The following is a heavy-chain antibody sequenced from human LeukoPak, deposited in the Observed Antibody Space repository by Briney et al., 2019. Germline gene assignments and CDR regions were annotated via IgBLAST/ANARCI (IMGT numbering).Heavy chain of an antibody. CDR3: ARGYSSSWYFNWFDP. V-gene: IGHV4-38-2*02. D-gene: IGHD6-13*01. CDR1: GYSITSGYY. Sequence: SETLSLTCTVSGYSITSGYYWGWIRQPPGKGLEWIGSIYHSGSTYYNPSPKSRVTISVDTSKNQFSLKLSSVTAADTAVYYCARGYSSSWYFNWFDPWGQGTLVNVSS. CDR2: IYHSGST. J-gene: IGHJ5*02.